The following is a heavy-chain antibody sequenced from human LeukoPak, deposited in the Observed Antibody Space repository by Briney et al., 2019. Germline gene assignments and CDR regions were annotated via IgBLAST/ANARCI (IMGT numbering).Heavy chain of an antibody. D-gene: IGHD1-14*01. CDR2: IYRSGSP. CDR3: AREILGGFNPGAY. Sequence: SETLSLTCTVSLDSTTSNFWSWVRQPPGKGLEWIGEIYRSGSPNYNPSLQSRVTISIDRSRNQIVLELSSVTAADTAVYYCAREILGGFNPGAYWGQGILVTVSS. CDR1: LDSTTSNF. V-gene: IGHV4-4*02. J-gene: IGHJ4*02.